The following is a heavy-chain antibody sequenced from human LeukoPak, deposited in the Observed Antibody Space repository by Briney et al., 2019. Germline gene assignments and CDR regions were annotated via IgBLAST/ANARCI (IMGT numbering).Heavy chain of an antibody. V-gene: IGHV1-8*01. D-gene: IGHD5-18*01. Sequence: GASVKVSCKASGYTSTSYDINWVRQATGQGLEWMGWMNPNSGNAGYAQKFQGRVAMTRNTSITTAYMELSSLRSEDTAVYYCARGLGRTAMVTRGGVRFDYWGQGTLVTVSS. CDR1: GYTSTSYD. J-gene: IGHJ4*02. CDR2: MNPNSGNA. CDR3: ARGLGRTAMVTRGGVRFDY.